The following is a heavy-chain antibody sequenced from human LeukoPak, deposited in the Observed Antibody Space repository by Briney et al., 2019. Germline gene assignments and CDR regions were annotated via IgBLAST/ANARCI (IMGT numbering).Heavy chain of an antibody. V-gene: IGHV4-39*02. CDR2: IYYSGTT. D-gene: IGHD1-1*01. Sequence: SETLSLTCTASGGSISSSSYYWGWIRQPPGKGLEWIGTIYYSGTTYYNLSLKSRVTISADTSKNHFSLKLSSVTAADTAVYYCARPGHSYYYMDVWGKGTTVTVSS. CDR1: GGSISSSSYY. J-gene: IGHJ6*03. CDR3: ARPGHSYYYMDV.